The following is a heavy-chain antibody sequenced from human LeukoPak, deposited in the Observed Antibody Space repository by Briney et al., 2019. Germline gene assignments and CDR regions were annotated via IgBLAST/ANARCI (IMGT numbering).Heavy chain of an antibody. J-gene: IGHJ5*02. CDR1: GFTFSSYG. V-gene: IGHV3-33*01. CDR3: ASSGYYHGWFDP. Sequence: PGGSLRLSCAASGFTFSSYGMHWVRQAPGKGLEWVAVIWYDGSNKYYADSVKGRFTISRDNSKNTLYLQMNSLRAEDTAVYYCASSGYYHGWFDPWGQGTLVTVSS. D-gene: IGHD3-22*01. CDR2: IWYDGSNK.